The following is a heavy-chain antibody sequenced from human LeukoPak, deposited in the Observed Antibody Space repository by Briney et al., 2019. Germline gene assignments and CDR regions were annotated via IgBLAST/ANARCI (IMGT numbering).Heavy chain of an antibody. Sequence: PSETLSLTCTVSSGSISTYYWNWIRQPPGKGLEWIGSIYYSGSTYSNPSLQSRVTISVDTSKNQFSLKLNSVTAADTAVYYCASFYCSGGSCYQYYSYYYMDVWGKGTTVTISS. V-gene: IGHV4-59*05. CDR3: ASFYCSGGSCYQYYSYYYMDV. D-gene: IGHD2-15*01. CDR1: SGSISTYY. CDR2: IYYSGST. J-gene: IGHJ6*03.